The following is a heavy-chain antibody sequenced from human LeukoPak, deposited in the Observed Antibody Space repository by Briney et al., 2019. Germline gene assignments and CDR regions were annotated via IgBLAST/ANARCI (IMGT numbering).Heavy chain of an antibody. V-gene: IGHV1-2*02. J-gene: IGHJ4*02. CDR2: MNPNSGGT. CDR1: GYTFTSYD. CDR3: ARDFVQWLVYFDY. D-gene: IGHD6-19*01. Sequence: GASVKVSCKASGYTFTSYDINWVRQATGQGLEWMGWMNPNSGGTNYAQKFQGRVTMTRDTSISTAYMELSRLRSDDTAVYYCARDFVQWLVYFDYWGQGTLVTVSS.